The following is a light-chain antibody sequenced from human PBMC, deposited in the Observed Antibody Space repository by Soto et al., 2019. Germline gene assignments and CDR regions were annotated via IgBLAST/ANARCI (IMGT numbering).Light chain of an antibody. Sequence: DIQMTQSPSTLSASVGDRVTITCRARQSISSWLAWYQQKPGKASKLLIYKASSLESGVPSRFSGSGSGTEFTLTISSLQPDDFATYYGQQYNSYSYTFGKGTKLEIK. V-gene: IGKV1-5*03. CDR3: QQYNSYSYT. CDR1: QSISSW. CDR2: KAS. J-gene: IGKJ2*01.